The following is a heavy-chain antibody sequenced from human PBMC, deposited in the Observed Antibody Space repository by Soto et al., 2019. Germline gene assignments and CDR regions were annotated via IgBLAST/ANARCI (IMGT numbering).Heavy chain of an antibody. V-gene: IGHV4-31*03. D-gene: IGHD2-15*01. J-gene: IGHJ4*02. CDR3: AREVVAAVYFDY. Sequence: QVQLQESGPGLVKPSQTLSLTCTVSGGSISSGGYYWSWIRQHPGKGLEWIGYIYYSGSTYYNPSLKRRVTISVDTSKNQCSLKLSSVTAADTAVYYCAREVVAAVYFDYWGQGTLVTVSS. CDR1: GGSISSGGYY. CDR2: IYYSGST.